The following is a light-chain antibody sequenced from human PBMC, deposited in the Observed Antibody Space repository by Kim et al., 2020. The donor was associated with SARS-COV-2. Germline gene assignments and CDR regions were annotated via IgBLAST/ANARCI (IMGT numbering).Light chain of an antibody. CDR2: GAS. CDR1: QSISTY. V-gene: IGKV1-39*01. Sequence: DIQMTQSPSSLSASVGDRVTITCRAVQSISTYLNWHQQKPGKAPKLLIYGASSLQSGVPSRFSGSGSGTDFTLTISSLQPEDFATYFCQQSYNTPWTFGQGTKVDIK. CDR3: QQSYNTPWT. J-gene: IGKJ1*01.